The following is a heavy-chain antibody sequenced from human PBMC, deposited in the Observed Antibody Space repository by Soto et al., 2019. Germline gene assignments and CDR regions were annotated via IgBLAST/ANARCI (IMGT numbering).Heavy chain of an antibody. CDR3: ARNAVTPNYYFDY. D-gene: IGHD4-17*01. J-gene: IGHJ4*02. Sequence: QLQLQESGPGLVKPSETLSLTCTVSGGSISSSSYYWGWIRQPPGKGLEWIGSIYYSGSTYYNPSLKSRVTISVDTSKSQFSLKLGSVTAADTAVYYCARNAVTPNYYFDYWGQGTLVTVSS. V-gene: IGHV4-39*01. CDR1: GGSISSSSYY. CDR2: IYYSGST.